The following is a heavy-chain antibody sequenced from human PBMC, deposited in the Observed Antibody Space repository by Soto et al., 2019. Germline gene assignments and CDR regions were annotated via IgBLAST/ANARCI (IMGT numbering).Heavy chain of an antibody. CDR1: GGSISSSSYY. Sequence: ASETLSLTCTVSGGSISSSSYYWGWIRQPPGKGLEWIGSIYYSGSTYYNPSLKSRVTISVDTSKNQFSLKLSSVTAADTAVYYCARHQQWLVLGGSAFDIWGQGTMVTVSS. CDR2: IYYSGST. CDR3: ARHQQWLVLGGSAFDI. D-gene: IGHD6-19*01. J-gene: IGHJ3*02. V-gene: IGHV4-39*01.